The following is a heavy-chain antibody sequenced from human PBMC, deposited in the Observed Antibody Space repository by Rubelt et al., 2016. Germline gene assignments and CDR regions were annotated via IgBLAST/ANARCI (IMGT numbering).Heavy chain of an antibody. CDR2: IYYSGST. J-gene: IGHJ6*02. Sequence: WIGSIYYSGSTYYNPSLKSRVTISVDTSKNQFSLKLSSVTAADTAVYYCARGEIRYQLLTAVYYYYGMDVWGQGTTVTVSS. CDR3: ARGEIRYQLLTAVYYYYGMDV. D-gene: IGHD2-2*01. V-gene: IGHV4-39*01.